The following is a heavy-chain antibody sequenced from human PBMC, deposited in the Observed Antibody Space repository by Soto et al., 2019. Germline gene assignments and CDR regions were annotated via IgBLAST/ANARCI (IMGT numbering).Heavy chain of an antibody. CDR1: GFTFSDYA. D-gene: IGHD5-12*01. CDR3: AKGGPRDGYKEFDY. CDR2: ISGSGGST. Sequence: GGSLRLSCAASGFTFSDYALSWVRQAPGKGLEWVSVISGSGGSTFYADSVKGRFTISSDNSKNTMYLQMNSLRAEDTAVYYCAKGGPRDGYKEFDYWVPGTPVTVSS. J-gene: IGHJ4*02. V-gene: IGHV3-23*01.